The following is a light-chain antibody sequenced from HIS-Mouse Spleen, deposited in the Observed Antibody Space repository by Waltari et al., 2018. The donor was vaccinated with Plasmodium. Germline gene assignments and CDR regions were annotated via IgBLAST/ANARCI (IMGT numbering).Light chain of an antibody. Sequence: QSALTQPASVSGSPGQSFTISCPGPSSDVGGYNYVSWYQQHPGKAPKLMIYEVSNRPSGVSNRFSGSKSGNTASLTISGLQAEDEADYYCSSYTSSSTLDVFGTGTKVTVL. CDR1: SSDVGGYNY. CDR2: EVS. V-gene: IGLV2-14*01. CDR3: SSYTSSSTLDV. J-gene: IGLJ1*01.